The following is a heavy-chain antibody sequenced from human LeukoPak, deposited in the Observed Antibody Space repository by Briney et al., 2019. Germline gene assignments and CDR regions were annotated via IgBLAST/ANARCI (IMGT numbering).Heavy chain of an antibody. CDR1: GFTFSSYS. D-gene: IGHD6-13*01. J-gene: IGHJ4*02. CDR3: ARDKAAAGIFDY. CDR2: ISSSSSYI. V-gene: IGHV3-21*01. Sequence: GGSLRLSCAASGFTFSSYSMNWVRQAPGKGLEWVSSISSSSSYIYYADSVKGRFTISRDNAKNSLYLQVNSLRAEDTAVYYCARDKAAAGIFDYWGQGTLVTVSS.